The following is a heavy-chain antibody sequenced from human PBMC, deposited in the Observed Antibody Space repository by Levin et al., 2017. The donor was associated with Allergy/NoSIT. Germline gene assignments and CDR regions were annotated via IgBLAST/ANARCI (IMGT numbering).Heavy chain of an antibody. Sequence: GGSLRLSCAASGFTFSNAWMSWVRQAPGKGLEWVGRIKSKTDGGTIEYAAPVKGRFTISRDDSKNTLSLQMNSLKTEDTAVYYCTTYSSSWYYFDYWGQGTLVTVSS. J-gene: IGHJ4*02. D-gene: IGHD6-13*01. V-gene: IGHV3-15*01. CDR2: IKSKTDGGTI. CDR3: TTYSSSWYYFDY. CDR1: GFTFSNAW.